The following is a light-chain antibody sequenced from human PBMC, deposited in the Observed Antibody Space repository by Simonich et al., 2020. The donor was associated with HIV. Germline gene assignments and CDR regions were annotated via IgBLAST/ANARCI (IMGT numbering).Light chain of an antibody. V-gene: IGKV3-20*01. CDR3: QQYGSSPLT. CDR2: TSS. J-gene: IGKJ4*01. CDR1: QSVNSNF. Sequence: EIVLTQSPGTLSLSPGERATLSCRASQSVNSNFLAWYQQKPGQAPRLLIYTSSRRTTGIPDRFRGSGSGTDFTLTISRLEPEDFAVYYCQQYGSSPLTFGGGTKVEIK.